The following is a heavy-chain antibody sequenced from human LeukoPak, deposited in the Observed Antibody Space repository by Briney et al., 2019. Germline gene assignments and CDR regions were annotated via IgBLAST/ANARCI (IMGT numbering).Heavy chain of an antibody. CDR2: VYYSGST. CDR3: ARRRRILGNIVVVPAAALGRYYFDY. Sequence: SETLSLTCAVYGGSFSGYFWSWIRQPPGKGLEWIGYVYYSGSTNYNPSLKSRVTISVDTSKNQFSLKLSSVTAADTAVYYCARRRRILGNIVVVPAAALGRYYFDYWGQGTLVTVSS. J-gene: IGHJ4*02. CDR1: GGSFSGYF. V-gene: IGHV4-34*01. D-gene: IGHD2-2*01.